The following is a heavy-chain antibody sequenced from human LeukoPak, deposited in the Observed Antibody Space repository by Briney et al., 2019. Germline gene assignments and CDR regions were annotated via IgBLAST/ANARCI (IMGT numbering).Heavy chain of an antibody. CDR3: ATPVDYYYGMDV. CDR2: IIPILGTA. Sequence: SVKVSCKASGGTFSSYAISWVRQAPGQGLEWMGRIIPILGTANYAQKFQGRVTITADKSTSTAYMELSSLRSEDTAVYYCATPVDYYYGMDVWGQGTTVTVSS. V-gene: IGHV1-69*04. CDR1: GGTFSSYA. J-gene: IGHJ6*02.